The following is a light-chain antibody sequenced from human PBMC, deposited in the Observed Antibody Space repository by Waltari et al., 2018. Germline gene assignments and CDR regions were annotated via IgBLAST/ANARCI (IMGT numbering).Light chain of an antibody. Sequence: DIQMTQSPSTLSASVGARVTMTCRAGQNIDTYLSWYQQRPGRAPRLLIFAASNLHSGVPSRFSGSGSGTEFTLTISTLQLEDFATYYCQQSYTTPQPFGPGTKLDIK. CDR3: QQSYTTPQP. CDR1: QNIDTY. V-gene: IGKV1-39*01. J-gene: IGKJ2*01. CDR2: AAS.